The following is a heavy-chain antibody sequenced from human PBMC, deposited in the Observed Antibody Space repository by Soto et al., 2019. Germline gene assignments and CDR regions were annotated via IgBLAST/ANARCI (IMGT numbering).Heavy chain of an antibody. CDR2: ISGSGGST. J-gene: IGHJ4*02. V-gene: IGHV3-23*01. CDR3: AKRGAGHYFDY. D-gene: IGHD6-19*01. Sequence: EVQLLESGGGLVQPGGSLRLSCAASGITFSSYAMSWVRQAPGKGLEWVSVISGSGGSTYYADSVKGRFTISRDNSKNTLYLQMNSLRSEDTAVYYCAKRGAGHYFDYWGQGTLVTVSS. CDR1: GITFSSYA.